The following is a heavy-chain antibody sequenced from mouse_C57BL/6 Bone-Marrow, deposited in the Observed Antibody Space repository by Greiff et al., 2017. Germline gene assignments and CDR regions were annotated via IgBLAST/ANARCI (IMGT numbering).Heavy chain of an antibody. D-gene: IGHD4-1*01. J-gene: IGHJ3*01. Sequence: EVQVVESGPGLVKPSQSLSLTCSVTGYSITSGYYWNWIRQFPGNKLEWMGYISYDGSNNYNPSLKNRISITRDTSKNQFFLKLNSVTTEDTATYYCARGELGFAYWGQGTLVTVSA. V-gene: IGHV3-6*01. CDR1: GYSITSGYY. CDR3: ARGELGFAY. CDR2: ISYDGSN.